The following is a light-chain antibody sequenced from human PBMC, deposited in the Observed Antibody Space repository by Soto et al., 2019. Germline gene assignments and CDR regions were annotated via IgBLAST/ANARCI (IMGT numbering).Light chain of an antibody. CDR2: KAS. Sequence: DIQMTQSPSTLSASVGDRVTITCRASQNIGTWLAWYQQKPGKAPNLLIYKASSLESGAPSRFSGSGSGTESTLTISSLQPDDFATYYCQQYHSYWTFGQGTKVEIK. V-gene: IGKV1-5*03. CDR3: QQYHSYWT. J-gene: IGKJ1*01. CDR1: QNIGTW.